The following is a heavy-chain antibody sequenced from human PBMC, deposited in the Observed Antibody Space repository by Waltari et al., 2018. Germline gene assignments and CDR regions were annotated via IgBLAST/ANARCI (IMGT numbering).Heavy chain of an antibody. CDR3: AKASLTFGGVIGFDY. CDR1: GFTFSSYA. Sequence: EVQLLESGGGLVQPGGSLRLSCAASGFTFSSYAMSWVRQAPGKGLEWVSAISGSGGSTNYADSVKGRVTISRDNSKNTLYLQMNSLRAEDTAVYYCAKASLTFGGVIGFDYWGQGTLVTVSS. CDR2: ISGSGGST. V-gene: IGHV3-23*01. D-gene: IGHD3-16*01. J-gene: IGHJ4*02.